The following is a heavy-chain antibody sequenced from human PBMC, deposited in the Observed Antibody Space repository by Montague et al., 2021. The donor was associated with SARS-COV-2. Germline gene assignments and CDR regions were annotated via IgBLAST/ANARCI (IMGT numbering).Heavy chain of an antibody. Sequence: SLRLSCSASGFTFDDYGVSWVRQAPGKGLEWVSGINWNGGSTGYADSVKGRFTTSRDNAKNSLYLQMNSLRAEDTALYYCASGYSSSWDIFDYWGQGTLVTVSS. D-gene: IGHD6-13*01. V-gene: IGHV3-20*04. CDR2: INWNGGST. CDR1: GFTFDDYG. J-gene: IGHJ4*02. CDR3: ASGYSSSWDIFDY.